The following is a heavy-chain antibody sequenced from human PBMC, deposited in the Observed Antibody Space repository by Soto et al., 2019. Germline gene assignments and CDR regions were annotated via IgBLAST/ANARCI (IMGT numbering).Heavy chain of an antibody. V-gene: IGHV3-15*07. Sequence: PGGSLRLSCAAPGFSFTNAWMNWVRQAPGKGLEWVARIKSKTDGGTTDYAAPVKGRFTTSRDDSKNTLYLQMNSLKTEDTAVYYCTTDLSFTMVRGVELGYGMDVWGQGTKVTVSS. CDR3: TTDLSFTMVRGVELGYGMDV. CDR1: GFSFTNAW. D-gene: IGHD3-10*01. J-gene: IGHJ6*02. CDR2: IKSKTDGGTT.